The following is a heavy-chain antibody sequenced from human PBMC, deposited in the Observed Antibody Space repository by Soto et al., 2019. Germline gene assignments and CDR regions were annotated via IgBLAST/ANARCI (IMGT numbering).Heavy chain of an antibody. J-gene: IGHJ4*02. D-gene: IGHD1-7*01. CDR2: IYYSGST. V-gene: IGHV4-31*03. CDR1: GGSISSGGYY. Sequence: QVQLQESGPGLVKPSQTLSLTCTVSGGSISSGGYYWSWIRQHPGKGLEWIGYIYYSGSTYYNPSLKRRVTISVDTSKNPFSLKLSSVTAADTAVYYCARGGYNWNYGLLDYWGQGTLVTVSS. CDR3: ARGGYNWNYGLLDY.